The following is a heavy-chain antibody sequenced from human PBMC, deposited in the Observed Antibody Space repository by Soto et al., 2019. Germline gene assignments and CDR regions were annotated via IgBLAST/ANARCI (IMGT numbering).Heavy chain of an antibody. CDR1: GFTFSNYW. J-gene: IGHJ6*02. D-gene: IGHD6-13*01. CDR3: ARGGLQHALDV. CDR2: VNNDGTDT. Sequence: EVQLVESGGGLVQPGGSLRLSCAASGFTFSNYWMYWVRHAPGKGLVWVSRVNNDGTDTTHADTVKGRFTISRDNAENTLYLQINSLSAQDTAVYYCARGGLQHALDVWGQGSTVTVSS. V-gene: IGHV3-74*03.